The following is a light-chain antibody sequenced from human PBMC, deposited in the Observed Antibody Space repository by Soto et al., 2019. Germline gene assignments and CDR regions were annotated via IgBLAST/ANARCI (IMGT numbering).Light chain of an antibody. CDR2: LGS. CDR1: QSLLHSNGYNY. Sequence: DIVMTQSPLSLPVTPGEPSSISCTFSQSLLHSNGYNYLDWYLQKPGQSPQLLIYLGSNRASGVPDRFSGSGSGTDFTLKISRVEAEDVGVYYCMQPLQSWTFGQGTKVDIK. V-gene: IGKV2-28*01. CDR3: MQPLQSWT. J-gene: IGKJ1*01.